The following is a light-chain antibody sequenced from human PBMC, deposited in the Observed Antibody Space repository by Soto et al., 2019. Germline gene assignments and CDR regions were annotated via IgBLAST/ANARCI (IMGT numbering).Light chain of an antibody. Sequence: QSVLTQPASVSGSPGQSITISCTGTSSDVGGYNYVSWYQQHPGKAPKLMIYEVSNRPSGVSNRFSGSKSGNTASLTISGLHAEDEADYYCSSYTSSSTLVFGTGTKVTV. CDR3: SSYTSSSTLV. V-gene: IGLV2-14*01. CDR1: SSDVGGYNY. CDR2: EVS. J-gene: IGLJ1*01.